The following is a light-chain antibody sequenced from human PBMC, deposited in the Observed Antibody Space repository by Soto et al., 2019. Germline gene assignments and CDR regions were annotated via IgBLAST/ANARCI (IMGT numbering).Light chain of an antibody. V-gene: IGLV2-23*01. CDR1: RSDVGSYNL. CDR2: EGS. CDR3: CSYAGSSTDVV. J-gene: IGLJ2*01. Sequence: QSARTQPASVSGSPGQSITISFTGTRSDVGSYNLVSWYQQHPGKAPKLMIYEGSKRPSGVSNRFSGYKSGNTAALTISGLQXXXXXDYYCCSYAGSSTDVVFGGGTK.